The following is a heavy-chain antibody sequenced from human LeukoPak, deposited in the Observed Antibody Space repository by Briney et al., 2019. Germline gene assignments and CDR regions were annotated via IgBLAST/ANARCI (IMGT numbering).Heavy chain of an antibody. D-gene: IGHD1-26*01. Sequence: GGSLRLSCAASGFTFNTYAMSWVRQAPGKGLEWVSIIYSDGSTYYADSVKGRFTISRDKSKNTLYLQMNSLRADDTAVYYCAGPWELLYWGQGTLVTVSS. CDR2: IYSDGST. V-gene: IGHV3-53*01. J-gene: IGHJ4*02. CDR1: GFTFNTYA. CDR3: AGPWELLY.